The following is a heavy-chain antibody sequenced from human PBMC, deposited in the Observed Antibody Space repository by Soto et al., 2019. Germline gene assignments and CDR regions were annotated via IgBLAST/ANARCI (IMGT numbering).Heavy chain of an antibody. D-gene: IGHD5-12*01. CDR1: GYTFTIND. V-gene: IGHV1-8*01. Sequence: QVRRVKSGAEVKRPGASGKFSCKASGYTFTINDINWVRQATGQRPEGMGWMNPKSGNTGYAQRFQGRVSMTRDNSITTAYMELRGLRSDDTAVYYCARAPVDRYSADYFDNWGQGTLVTVSS. J-gene: IGHJ4*02. CDR2: MNPKSGNT. CDR3: ARAPVDRYSADYFDN.